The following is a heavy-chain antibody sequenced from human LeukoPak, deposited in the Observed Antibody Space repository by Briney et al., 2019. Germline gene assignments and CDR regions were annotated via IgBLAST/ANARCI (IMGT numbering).Heavy chain of an antibody. Sequence: GGSLRLSCAASGFTFSSYGMHWVRQAPGKGLEWVAVISYDGGNKYYADSVKGRFTISRDNSKNTLYLQMNSLRAEDTAVYYCAKDFRSVLLWFGELLPWFDPWGQGTLVTVSS. CDR1: GFTFSSYG. J-gene: IGHJ5*02. V-gene: IGHV3-30*18. CDR3: AKDFRSVLLWFGELLPWFDP. CDR2: ISYDGGNK. D-gene: IGHD3-10*01.